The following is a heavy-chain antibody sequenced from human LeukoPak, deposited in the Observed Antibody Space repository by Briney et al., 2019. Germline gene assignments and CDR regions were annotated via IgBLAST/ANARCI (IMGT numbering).Heavy chain of an antibody. Sequence: GSLRLSCAASGFTFGSYAMSWVRQAPGKGLEWVSAISGSGGSTYYADSVKGRFTISRDNSKNTLYLQMNSLRAEDTAVYYCARGNDSSGYTWGDYYYYMDVWGKGTTVTVSS. V-gene: IGHV3-23*01. CDR3: ARGNDSSGYTWGDYYYYMDV. J-gene: IGHJ6*03. CDR2: ISGSGGST. CDR1: GFTFGSYA. D-gene: IGHD3-22*01.